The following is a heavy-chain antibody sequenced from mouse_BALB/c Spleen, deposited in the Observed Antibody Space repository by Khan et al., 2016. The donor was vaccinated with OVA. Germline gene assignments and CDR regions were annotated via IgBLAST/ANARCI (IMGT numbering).Heavy chain of an antibody. V-gene: IGHV14-1*02. CDR1: GFNITDYY. J-gene: IGHJ3*01. CDR2: TYPENGNT. D-gene: IGHD2-3*01. Sequence: VQLKESGAELVRPGALVNLSCKAAGFNITDYYMRWVKQRPEQGLEWIGWTYPENGNTIYDPKFQGKASITSDTSSNTAYLRLSGLASEDTAIFCCARDGYSPWFAYWGQGTLVTVSA. CDR3: ARDGYSPWFAY.